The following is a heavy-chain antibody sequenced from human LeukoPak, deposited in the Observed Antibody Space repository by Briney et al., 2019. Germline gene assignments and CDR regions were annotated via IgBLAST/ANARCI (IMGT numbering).Heavy chain of an antibody. Sequence: GGSLRLSCAASGFTFRSYGMSWVRQAPGKGLEWVSSLSGSGGSTYYADSVKGRFTISRDNSKNTLFLHMNSLRAEDAAVYYCAKALGGYDFDYWGQGTLVTVSS. CDR2: LSGSGGST. D-gene: IGHD3-16*01. J-gene: IGHJ4*02. CDR1: GFTFRSYG. CDR3: AKALGGYDFDY. V-gene: IGHV3-23*01.